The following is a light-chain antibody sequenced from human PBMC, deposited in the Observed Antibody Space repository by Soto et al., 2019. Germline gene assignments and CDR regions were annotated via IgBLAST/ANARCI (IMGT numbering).Light chain of an antibody. J-gene: IGKJ1*01. CDR2: GAS. CDR1: LGINNY. V-gene: IGKV1-17*03. Sequence: DIQMTQSPSAMSASVGDRVTITCRASLGINNYLAWFQQRPGKVPQRLIYGASSLQSGVPSRFSGSGSGTEFTLTISSLQPDDFATYYCQHYNSYSEAFGQGTKVDIK. CDR3: QHYNSYSEA.